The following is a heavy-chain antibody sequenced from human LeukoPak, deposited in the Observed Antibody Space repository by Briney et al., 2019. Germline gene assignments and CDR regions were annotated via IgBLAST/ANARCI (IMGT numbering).Heavy chain of an antibody. CDR2: ISSSSSTI. V-gene: IGHV3-48*01. Sequence: GGSLRLSCAASGFTFSSYSMNWVRQAPGQGLEWVSYISSSSSTIYYADIVKGRFTIFRDNANNSLYLQMNSLRAEDTAVYYCARGKPYYYGSGSYYADYWGQGTLVTVSS. D-gene: IGHD3-10*01. CDR3: ARGKPYYYGSGSYYADY. CDR1: GFTFSSYS. J-gene: IGHJ4*02.